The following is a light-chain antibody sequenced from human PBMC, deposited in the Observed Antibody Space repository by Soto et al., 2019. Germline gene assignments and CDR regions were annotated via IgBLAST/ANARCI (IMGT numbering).Light chain of an antibody. CDR1: QDISNY. V-gene: IGKV1-33*01. J-gene: IGKJ5*01. CDR3: QQYSHLIT. CDR2: DAS. Sequence: DIQLTQSPSCMSASVGDRVTINCQASQDISNYLNWYQQKLGKAPKLLIYDASNLETGVPSRFSGSGSGTDFTFTISSLQPEDIATYYCQQYSHLITFGQGTRLEIK.